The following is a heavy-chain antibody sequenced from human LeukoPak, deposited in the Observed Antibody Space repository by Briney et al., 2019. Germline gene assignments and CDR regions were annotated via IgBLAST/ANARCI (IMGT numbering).Heavy chain of an antibody. D-gene: IGHD3-10*01. CDR1: GFTFSSYW. J-gene: IGHJ4*02. CDR3: ARESHVTREDY. V-gene: IGHV3-7*03. CDR2: IKQDGSEK. Sequence: AGGSLRLSCAASGFTFSSYWMSWVRQAPGKGLQWVTNIKQDGSEKNYVDSVKGRFTISRDNAKNSLYLQMNSLRVEDTAVYYCARESHVTREDYWGQGTLVTVSS.